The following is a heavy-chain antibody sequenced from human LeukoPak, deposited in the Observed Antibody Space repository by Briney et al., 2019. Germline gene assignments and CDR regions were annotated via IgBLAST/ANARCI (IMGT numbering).Heavy chain of an antibody. D-gene: IGHD5-18*01. CDR2: VNIDGTTT. CDR1: GFTFNYYW. J-gene: IGHJ4*02. CDR3: AREAWIQLRAGPFDY. Sequence: GGSLRLSCATSGFTFNYYWIHWVRQAPGKGLEWVSRVNIDGTTTTYADSVKGRFTISRDDAKKTVYLQMNSLRAEDTAVYFCAREAWIQLRAGPFDYWGQGTLVTV. V-gene: IGHV3-74*01.